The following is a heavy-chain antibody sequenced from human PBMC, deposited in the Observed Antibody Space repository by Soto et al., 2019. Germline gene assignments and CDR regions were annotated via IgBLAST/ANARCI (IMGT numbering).Heavy chain of an antibody. V-gene: IGHV4-39*01. CDR1: GGSISSSSYY. CDR3: ARLSYGDYDFDY. D-gene: IGHD4-17*01. Sequence: TSETLSLTCTVSGGSISSSSYYWGWIRQPPGKGLEWIGSIYYSGSTYYNPSLKSRVTISVDTSKNQFSLKLSSVTAADTAVYYCARLSYGDYDFDYWGQGTLVTVSS. J-gene: IGHJ4*02. CDR2: IYYSGST.